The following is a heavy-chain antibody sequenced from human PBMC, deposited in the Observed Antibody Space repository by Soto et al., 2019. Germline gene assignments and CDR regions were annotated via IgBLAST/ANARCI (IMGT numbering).Heavy chain of an antibody. D-gene: IGHD3-10*01. J-gene: IGHJ6*02. CDR1: GYTFTCYY. Sequence: ASVKGSCKASGYTFTCYYMHWVRQAPGQGLEWMGWINPNSGGTNYAQKFQGWVTMTRDTSISTAYMELSRLRSDDTAVCYCARGGPWRNDYYRGLYYYYGMDVWGQGTTVTVSS. CDR3: ARGGPWRNDYYRGLYYYYGMDV. CDR2: INPNSGGT. V-gene: IGHV1-2*04.